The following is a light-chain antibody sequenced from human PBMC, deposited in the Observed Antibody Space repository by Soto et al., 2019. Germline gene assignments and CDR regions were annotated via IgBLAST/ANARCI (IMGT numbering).Light chain of an antibody. J-gene: IGLJ2*01. CDR1: SSDIGTYRY. V-gene: IGLV2-14*01. CDR2: EVS. CDR3: SSYRYSSTPLI. Sequence: QSVLTQPASVSGSPGQSITISCTGTSSDIGTYRYVSWYQHHPGKAPKLLISEVSNRPSGISTRFSGSKSGNTASLTISGLQAEDEADYYCSSYRYSSTPLIFGGGTKLTVL.